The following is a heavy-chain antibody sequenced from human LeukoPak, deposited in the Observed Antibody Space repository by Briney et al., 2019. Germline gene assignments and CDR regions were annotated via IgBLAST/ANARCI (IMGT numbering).Heavy chain of an antibody. V-gene: IGHV3-30*02. CDR3: AKEGIDYYGSGSYYTHYYMDV. D-gene: IGHD3-10*01. CDR1: GFTFSSYG. J-gene: IGHJ6*03. CDR2: IRYDGSNK. Sequence: GGSLRLSCAASGFTFSSYGMHWVRQAPGKGLEWVAFIRYDGSNKYYADSVKGRFTISRDNSKNTLYLQMNSLRAEDTAVYYCAKEGIDYYGSGSYYTHYYMDVWGKGTTVTVSS.